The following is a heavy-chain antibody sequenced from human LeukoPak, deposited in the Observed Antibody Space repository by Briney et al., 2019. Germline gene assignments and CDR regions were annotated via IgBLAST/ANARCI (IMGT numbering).Heavy chain of an antibody. CDR3: ARAIDWYFDL. V-gene: IGHV3-53*01. D-gene: IGHD2-21*01. Sequence: TGGSLRLSCAASGLTVSSNSMSWVRQAPGKGLEWVSFIYSGGSTYYADSVKGRFTISRDNSKNTLYLQMNSLRADDTAVYYCARAIDWYFDLWGRGTLVTVSS. CDR2: IYSGGST. J-gene: IGHJ2*01. CDR1: GLTVSSNS.